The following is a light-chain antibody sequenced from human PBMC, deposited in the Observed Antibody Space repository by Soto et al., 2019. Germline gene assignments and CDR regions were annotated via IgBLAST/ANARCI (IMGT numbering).Light chain of an antibody. CDR2: AAS. J-gene: IGKJ1*01. CDR1: QSISSY. V-gene: IGKV1-39*01. CDR3: QQSYSTRRT. Sequence: DIQITQSPSSLSASVGDRVTITCRASQSISSYLNWYQQKPGKAPKLLIYAASSLQSGVPSRFSGSGSGTDFTLTISSLQPEDFATYYCQQSYSTRRTFGQGTKVDIK.